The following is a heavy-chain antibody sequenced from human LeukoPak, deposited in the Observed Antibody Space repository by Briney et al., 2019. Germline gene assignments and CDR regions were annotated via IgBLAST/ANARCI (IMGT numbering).Heavy chain of an antibody. CDR3: ARRDDSSGYHKIFDY. CDR2: IYYSGST. V-gene: IGHV4-59*08. CDR1: GGSIRNYY. J-gene: IGHJ4*02. Sequence: PSETLSLTCTVSGGSIRNYYWSWIRQPPGKGLEWIGYIYYSGSTNYNPSLKSRVTTSIDTSKNQFYLKLSSLTAADTAVYYCARRDDSSGYHKIFDYWGPGTLVTVSS. D-gene: IGHD3-22*01.